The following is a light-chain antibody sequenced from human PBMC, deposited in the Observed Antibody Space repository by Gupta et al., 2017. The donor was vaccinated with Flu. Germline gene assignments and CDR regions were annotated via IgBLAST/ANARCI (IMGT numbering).Light chain of an antibody. J-gene: IGLJ1*01. CDR2: GNN. V-gene: IGLV1-44*01. CDR3: AAWDDSLNGHYV. CDR1: SNNGSNY. Sequence: SNNGSNYVNWYQQVPGTAPKLLIYGNNQRPSGVPDRFSGSKSGTSASLAISGLQSGDEADYYCAAWDDSLNGHYVFGTGTKVTVL.